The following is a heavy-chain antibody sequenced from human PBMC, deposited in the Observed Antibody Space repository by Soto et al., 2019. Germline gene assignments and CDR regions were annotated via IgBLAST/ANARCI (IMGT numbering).Heavy chain of an antibody. CDR1: GGSISSGGYY. Sequence: PSETLSLTCTVSGGSISSGGYYWSWIRQHPGKGLEWIGYIYYSGSTYYNPSLKSRVTISVDTSKNQFSLKLSSVTAADTAVYYCARDRLSMITFGGVIPAGFDPWGQGTLVTVS. J-gene: IGHJ5*02. V-gene: IGHV4-31*03. CDR2: IYYSGST. D-gene: IGHD3-16*02. CDR3: ARDRLSMITFGGVIPAGFDP.